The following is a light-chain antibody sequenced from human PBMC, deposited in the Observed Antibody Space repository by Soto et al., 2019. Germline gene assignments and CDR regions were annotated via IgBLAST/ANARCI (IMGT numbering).Light chain of an antibody. J-gene: IGKJ4*01. CDR2: GAS. CDR3: QQYNNWQSLT. V-gene: IGKV3-15*01. Sequence: IVMTQSPATLSVSPGERATLSCRASQSVSSNLAWYQQKPGQAPRLLIYGASTRATGIPARFSGSGSGTEFTLTISSLQSEDFAVYYCQQYNNWQSLTFGGGTKVEIK. CDR1: QSVSSN.